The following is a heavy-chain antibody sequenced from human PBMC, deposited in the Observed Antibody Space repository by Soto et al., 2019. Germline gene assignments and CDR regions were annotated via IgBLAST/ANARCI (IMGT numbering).Heavy chain of an antibody. CDR1: GYTFTSYG. Sequence: QVQLVQSGAEVKKPGASVKVSCKASGYTFTSYGINWVRQAPGQGLEWMGWINTYDGNTNHAQKFQGRVTMTTDTSTSTAYMELRRLSSDDTAVYYCAASQQFAYWGQGTLVTVSS. D-gene: IGHD6-13*01. CDR3: AASQQFAY. J-gene: IGHJ4*02. V-gene: IGHV1-18*01. CDR2: INTYDGNT.